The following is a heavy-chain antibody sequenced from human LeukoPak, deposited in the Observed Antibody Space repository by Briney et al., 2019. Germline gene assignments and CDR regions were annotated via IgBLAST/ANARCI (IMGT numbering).Heavy chain of an antibody. CDR2: IKSKTDGGTT. CDR1: GFTFSHAW. V-gene: IGHV3-15*01. CDR3: TVVNYGSGSYPLGY. J-gene: IGHJ4*02. D-gene: IGHD3-10*01. Sequence: PGGSLRLSCAASGFTFSHAWMSWVRQAPEKGLEWVGRIKSKTDGGTTDYAASVKGRFTISRDDSKNTLYLQMNSLKTEDTAVYYCTVVNYGSGSYPLGYWGQGTLVTVSS.